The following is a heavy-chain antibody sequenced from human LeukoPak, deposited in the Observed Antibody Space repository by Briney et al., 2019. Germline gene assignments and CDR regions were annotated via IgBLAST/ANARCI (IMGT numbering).Heavy chain of an antibody. J-gene: IGHJ6*04. V-gene: IGHV3-48*03. Sequence: GGSLRLSCAASGFTFSSYEMNWVRQAPGKGLEWVSYISSSGSTIYYADSVKGRFTISRDDAKNSLYLQMNSLRAEDTAVYYCAELGITMIGGVWGKGTTVTISS. D-gene: IGHD3-10*02. CDR3: AELGITMIGGV. CDR1: GFTFSSYE. CDR2: ISSSGSTI.